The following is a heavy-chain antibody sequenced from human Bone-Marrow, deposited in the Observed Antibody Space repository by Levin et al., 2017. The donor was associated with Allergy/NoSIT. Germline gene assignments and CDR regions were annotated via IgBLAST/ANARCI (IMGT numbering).Heavy chain of an antibody. J-gene: IGHJ3*01. CDR1: GFTFTSYA. V-gene: IGHV3-30*18. D-gene: IGHD2/OR15-2a*01. CDR2: VSYDGINK. Sequence: GGSLRLSCGASGFTFTSYAMHWVRQAPGKGLEWVAVVSYDGINKYYADSAKGRFTISRDNFKNTVYLQMDSLRVEDTAVYYCAKMLSGGHLGIYVFDVWGQGTMVTVSS. CDR3: AKMLSGGHLGIYVFDV.